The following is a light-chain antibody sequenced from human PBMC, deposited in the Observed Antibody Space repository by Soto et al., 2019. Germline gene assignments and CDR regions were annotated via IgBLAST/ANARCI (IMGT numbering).Light chain of an antibody. Sequence: QSVLTQPASVSGSHGKSITISCTGTSRDVGGYNYVSWYQQHPGKAPKLIIYDVSTRPSGVSNRFSGSKSGNTASLTLSGLQAQDEADYYCSSYTSSSTPGFGGGTKLTVL. J-gene: IGLJ2*01. V-gene: IGLV2-14*01. CDR2: DVS. CDR3: SSYTSSSTPG. CDR1: SRDVGGYNY.